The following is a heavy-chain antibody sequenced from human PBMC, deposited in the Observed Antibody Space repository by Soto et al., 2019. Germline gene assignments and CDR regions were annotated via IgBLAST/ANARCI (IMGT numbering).Heavy chain of an antibody. CDR2: IYYSGST. CDR3: ARDNYGSGWFDP. J-gene: IGHJ5*02. Sequence: SETLSLTCTVSGGSISSYYWSWIRQPPGKGLEWIGYIYYSGSTNYNPSLKSRVTISVDTSKNQFSLKLSSVTAADTAVYYCARDNYGSGWFDPWGQGTLVTVSS. D-gene: IGHD4-17*01. V-gene: IGHV4-59*12. CDR1: GGSISSYY.